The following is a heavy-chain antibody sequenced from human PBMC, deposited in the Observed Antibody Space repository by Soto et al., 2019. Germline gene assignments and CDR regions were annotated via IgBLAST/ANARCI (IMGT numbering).Heavy chain of an antibody. J-gene: IGHJ4*02. CDR3: ARGTSGTYYYDSSGYYYSYFDY. D-gene: IGHD3-22*01. V-gene: IGHV4-61*01. CDR1: GGSVSSGSYY. Sequence: SETLSLTCTVSGGSVSSGSYYWSWIRQPPGKGLEWIGYIYYSGSTNYNPSLKSRVIISVDTSKNQFSLKLSSVTAADTAVYYCARGTSGTYYYDSSGYYYSYFDYWGQGTLVTVSS. CDR2: IYYSGST.